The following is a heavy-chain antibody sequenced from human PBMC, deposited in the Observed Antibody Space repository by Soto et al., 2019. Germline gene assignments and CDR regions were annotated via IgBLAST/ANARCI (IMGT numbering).Heavy chain of an antibody. Sequence: SETLSLTCAVYGGSFSGYHWSWIRQPPGKGLEWIGEINHSGSTNYNPSLKSRVTISVDTSKNQFSLKLSSVTAADTAVYYCARGSPGRTYYDYIWGSLGWFDPWGQGTLVTVSS. CDR1: GGSFSGYH. D-gene: IGHD3-16*01. V-gene: IGHV4-34*01. CDR3: ARGSPGRTYYDYIWGSLGWFDP. CDR2: INHSGST. J-gene: IGHJ5*02.